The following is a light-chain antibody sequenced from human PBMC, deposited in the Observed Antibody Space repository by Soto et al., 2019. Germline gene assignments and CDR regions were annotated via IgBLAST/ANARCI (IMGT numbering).Light chain of an antibody. CDR3: QQYKT. J-gene: IGKJ1*01. CDR2: DAF. V-gene: IGKV3-20*01. CDR1: QYINTR. Sequence: EIVLTQSPATLSSFPGDRVTLSCRASQYINTRLAWYQHRPGQAPRLLIYDAFSRATGIPDRFSASGSGTDYTLTISRLEPEDSAVYYCQQYKTFGQGTKVDVK.